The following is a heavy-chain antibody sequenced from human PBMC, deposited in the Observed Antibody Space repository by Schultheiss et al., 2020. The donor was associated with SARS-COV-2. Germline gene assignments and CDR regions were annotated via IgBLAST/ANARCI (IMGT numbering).Heavy chain of an antibody. CDR2: VSWNGSRT. V-gene: IGHV3-19*01. CDR3: AKVPNYDLLISPYKGYHLDY. CDR1: QFMFSTSI. D-gene: IGHD3-9*01. Sequence: GGSLRLSCAMSQFMFSTSIIHWVRQAPGKGLEWVSGVSWNGSRTHYADSVKGRFIISRDDSKNTLYLQMNSLRAEDTAVFYCAKVPNYDLLISPYKGYHLDYWGQGTLVTVSS. J-gene: IGHJ4*02.